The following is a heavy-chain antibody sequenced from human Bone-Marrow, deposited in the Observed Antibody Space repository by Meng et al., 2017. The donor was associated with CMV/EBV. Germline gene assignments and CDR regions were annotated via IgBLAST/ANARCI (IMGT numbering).Heavy chain of an antibody. D-gene: IGHD3-16*01. CDR2: IYYSGST. V-gene: IGHV4-39*07. Sequence: SETLSLTCTVSGGSISSSSYYWGWIRQPPGKGLEWIGSIYYSGSTYYNPSLKSRVTISVDTSKNPFSLKLSSVTAADTAVYYCARSYVGSSHDYWGYGTLVTVSS. CDR3: ARSYVGSSHDY. CDR1: GGSISSSSYY. J-gene: IGHJ4*03.